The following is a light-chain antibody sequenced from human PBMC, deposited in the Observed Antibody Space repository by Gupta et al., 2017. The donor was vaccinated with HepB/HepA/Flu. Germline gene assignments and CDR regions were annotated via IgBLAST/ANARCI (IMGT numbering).Light chain of an antibody. CDR1: SSNIGKNY. CDR3: GTWHSSTRTWM. V-gene: IGLV1-51*02. Sequence: QSVLTQPPSMSAAPGHKVTISCSGSSSNIGKNYVSWFQQLPRTAPKLLIYENNKRPSGIPDRFSGSKSGTSATLDITGLQTGDEADYYCGTWHSSTRTWMFGGGTKVTVL. CDR2: ENN. J-gene: IGLJ3*02.